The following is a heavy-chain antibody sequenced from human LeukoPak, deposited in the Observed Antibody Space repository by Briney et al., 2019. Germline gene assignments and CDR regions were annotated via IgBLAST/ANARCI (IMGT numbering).Heavy chain of an antibody. CDR1: GITFSSYA. CDR2: ITGNGGST. Sequence: GSLRLSCAASGITFSSYAMSWVRQAPGKGLECISLITGNGGSTYYADSVKGRVTISRDNSKNTLYLQMNSLRAEDTAVYYCAKDSRAVVPAAFDYWGQGTLVTVSS. J-gene: IGHJ4*02. CDR3: AKDSRAVVPAAFDY. D-gene: IGHD2-2*01. V-gene: IGHV3-23*01.